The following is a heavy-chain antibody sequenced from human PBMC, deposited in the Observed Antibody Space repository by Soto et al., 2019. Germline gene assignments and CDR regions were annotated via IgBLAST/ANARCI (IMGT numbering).Heavy chain of an antibody. Sequence: QVQLVESGGGVVQPGRSLRLSCAASGFTFSSYGMHWVRQAPGKGLEWVAVIWYDGSNKYYADSVKGRFTISRDNSKNTLYLQMTSLRAEDTAVYYCASCGRDYGSGSLNGMDFWGQGTTVTVSS. CDR3: ASCGRDYGSGSLNGMDF. CDR2: IWYDGSNK. J-gene: IGHJ6*02. CDR1: GFTFSSYG. D-gene: IGHD3-10*01. V-gene: IGHV3-33*01.